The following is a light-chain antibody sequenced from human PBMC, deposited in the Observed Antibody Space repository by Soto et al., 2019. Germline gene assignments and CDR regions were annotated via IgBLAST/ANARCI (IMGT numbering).Light chain of an antibody. V-gene: IGKV1-5*03. Sequence: EIQVTKSAVTLSASVGDRVTITCRASQSISSWLAWYQQKPGKAPKLLIYKASSLESGVPSRFSGSGSGTEFTLTISILQPDDFVTYYCQHYNCHPWPFCQGTNVDIK. CDR3: QHYNCHPWP. CDR2: KAS. CDR1: QSISSW. J-gene: IGKJ1*01.